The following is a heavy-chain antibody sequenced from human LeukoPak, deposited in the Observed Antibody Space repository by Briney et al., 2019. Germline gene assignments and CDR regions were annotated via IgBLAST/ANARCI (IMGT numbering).Heavy chain of an antibody. CDR1: GYTFTSYD. D-gene: IGHD2-8*01. Sequence: ASVKVSCKASGYTFTSYDINWVRQATGQELEWMGWMNPHSDNTAYAQKFQGRVTMTKNTSISTAYMELSSLRSDDTAVYYCTRRANGRRYNWFDTWGRGTLVTVSS. V-gene: IGHV1-8*01. CDR2: MNPHSDNT. J-gene: IGHJ5*02. CDR3: TRRANGRRYNWFDT.